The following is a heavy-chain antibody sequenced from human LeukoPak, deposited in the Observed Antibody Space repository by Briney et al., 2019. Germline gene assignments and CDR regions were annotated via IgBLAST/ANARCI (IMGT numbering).Heavy chain of an antibody. J-gene: IGHJ3*02. D-gene: IGHD3-16*01. Sequence: ASLKLSCNASGYTFTSFGISWVRQAPGQVLESMGWINPLNGHTNFAQKLHGRVTMTTDTSTRTAYMELRSLRSDDTAVYYCARDPGGGGTFDIWGQGTMVTVSS. V-gene: IGHV1-18*01. CDR1: GYTFTSFG. CDR2: INPLNGHT. CDR3: ARDPGGGGTFDI.